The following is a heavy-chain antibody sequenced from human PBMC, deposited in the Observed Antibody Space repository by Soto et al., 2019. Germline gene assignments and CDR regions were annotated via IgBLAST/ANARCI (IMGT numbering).Heavy chain of an antibody. CDR1: GVSIGSSSDY. J-gene: IGHJ6*02. Sequence: SETLSLTRTVPGVSIGSSSDYWGWIRQPPGKGLEWIGSIYYSGSTYYNPSLKSRVTISVDTSKNQFSLKLSSVTAADTAVYYCARRLYYDSSGFEGGGMDVWGQGTTVT. D-gene: IGHD3-22*01. V-gene: IGHV4-39*01. CDR2: IYYSGST. CDR3: ARRLYYDSSGFEGGGMDV.